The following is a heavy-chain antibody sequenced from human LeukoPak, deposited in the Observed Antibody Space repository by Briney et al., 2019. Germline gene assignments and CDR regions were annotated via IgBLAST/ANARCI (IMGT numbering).Heavy chain of an antibody. CDR3: ARGYYYDSSGYSYWFDP. J-gene: IGHJ5*02. Sequence: GASVKVSCKASGYTFTGYYMHWVRQAPGQGLEWMGWINTNTGNPTYAQGFTGRFVFSLDTSVSTAYLQISSLKAEDTAVYYCARGYYYDSSGYSYWFDPWGQGTLVTVSS. CDR2: INTNTGNP. D-gene: IGHD3-22*01. CDR1: GYTFTGYY. V-gene: IGHV7-4-1*02.